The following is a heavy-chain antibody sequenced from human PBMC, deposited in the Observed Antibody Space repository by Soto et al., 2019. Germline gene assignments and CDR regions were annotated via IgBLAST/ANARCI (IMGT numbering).Heavy chain of an antibody. CDR3: ARDRYGLDV. V-gene: IGHV4-59*12. CDR1: GGSISGFY. J-gene: IGHJ6*02. Sequence: PSETLSLTCTVSGGSISGFYWSWIRQPPGKGLEWIGYIYYSGSTNYNPSLESRVIISVDTSKNQFSLKLTSLSAADTAVYFCARDRYGLDVWGQGTTVTVSS. CDR2: IYYSGST.